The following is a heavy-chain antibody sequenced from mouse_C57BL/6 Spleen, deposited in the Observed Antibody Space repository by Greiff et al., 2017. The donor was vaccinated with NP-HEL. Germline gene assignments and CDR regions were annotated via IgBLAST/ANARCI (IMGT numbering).Heavy chain of an antibody. V-gene: IGHV1-69*01. CDR1: GYTFTSYW. CDR2: IDPSDSYT. Sequence: QVQLQQPGAELVMPGASVKLSCKASGYTFTSYWMHWVKQRPGQGPEWIGEIDPSDSYTNYNQEFKGKSTLTVDKSSSTAYMQLSSLTSEDSAVYYCATQALDYWGQGTTLTVSS. J-gene: IGHJ2*01. D-gene: IGHD3-2*02. CDR3: ATQALDY.